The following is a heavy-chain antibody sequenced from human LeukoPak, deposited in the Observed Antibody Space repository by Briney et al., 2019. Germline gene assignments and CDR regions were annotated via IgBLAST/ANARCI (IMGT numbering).Heavy chain of an antibody. CDR1: GFTFSSYW. CDR3: ASTPAREPVEHYFDY. J-gene: IGHJ4*02. CDR2: INSDGSST. V-gene: IGHV3-74*01. D-gene: IGHD1-1*01. Sequence: PGGSLRLFCAASGFTFSSYWVHWVRQAPGKGLVWVSRINSDGSSTSYADSVKGRFTISRDNAKNTLYLQMNSLRAEDTAVYYCASTPAREPVEHYFDYWGQGTLVTVSS.